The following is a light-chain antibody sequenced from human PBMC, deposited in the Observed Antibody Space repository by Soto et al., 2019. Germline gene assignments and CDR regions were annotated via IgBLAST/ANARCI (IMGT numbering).Light chain of an antibody. CDR1: QSVLYSSNNKNY. CDR3: QQYFRPWT. V-gene: IGKV4-1*01. CDR2: WAS. Sequence: DIVMTQSPDSLAVSLGERATINCKSSQSVLYSSNNKNYLAWYQQKPGQPPKLLIYWASTRASGVPDRFSGGGSGTDFTLTVSSLQAEDVAVYYCQQYFRPWTFGQGTKVEIK. J-gene: IGKJ1*01.